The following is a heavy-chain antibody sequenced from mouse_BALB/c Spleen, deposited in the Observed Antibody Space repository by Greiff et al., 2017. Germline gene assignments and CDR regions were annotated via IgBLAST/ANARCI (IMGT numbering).Heavy chain of an antibody. D-gene: IGHD2-14*01. CDR3: ARDGSSYCRYFAY. Sequence: VKLMESGPGLVAPSQSLSITCTVSGFSLTSYGVHWVRQPPGKGLEWLGVIWAGGSTNYNSALMSRLSISKDNSKSQVFLKMNSLQTDDTAMYYCARDGSSYCRYFAYWGQGTLVTVSA. CDR2: IWAGGST. CDR1: GFSLTSYG. V-gene: IGHV2-9*02. J-gene: IGHJ3*01.